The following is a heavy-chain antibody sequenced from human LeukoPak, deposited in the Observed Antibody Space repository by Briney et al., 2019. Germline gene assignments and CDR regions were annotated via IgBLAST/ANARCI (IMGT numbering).Heavy chain of an antibody. CDR1: GGSFSGYY. Sequence: PSETLSLTCAVYGGSFSGYYWSWIRQPPGKGLEWIGEINHSGSTNYNPSLKSRVTISVDTSKNQFSLKLSSVTAADTAVYYCARDRATDYDFWSGYYRSFDYWGQGTLVTVSS. V-gene: IGHV4-34*01. J-gene: IGHJ4*02. CDR2: INHSGST. CDR3: ARDRATDYDFWSGYYRSFDY. D-gene: IGHD3-3*01.